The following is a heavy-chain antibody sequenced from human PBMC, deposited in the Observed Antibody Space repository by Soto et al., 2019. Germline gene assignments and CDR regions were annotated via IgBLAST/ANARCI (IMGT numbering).Heavy chain of an antibody. CDR3: ARDQGGYDSDY. Sequence: ASVKVSCKASGGTFSSYAISWVRQAPGQGLEWMGWISAYNGNTNYAQKLQGRVTMTTDTSTSTAYMELRSLRSDDTAVYYCARDQGGYDSDYWGQGTLVTVSS. CDR1: GGTFSSYA. CDR2: ISAYNGNT. V-gene: IGHV1-18*01. J-gene: IGHJ4*02. D-gene: IGHD5-12*01.